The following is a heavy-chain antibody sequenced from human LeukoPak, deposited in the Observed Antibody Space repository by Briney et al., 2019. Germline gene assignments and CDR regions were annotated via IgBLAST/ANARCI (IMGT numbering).Heavy chain of an antibody. J-gene: IGHJ4*02. V-gene: IGHV3-43*01. D-gene: IGHD6-19*01. CDR2: ISWDGTT. CDR1: GCTFVDYT. CDR3: VKDLSFESSGHVFEY. Sequence: VGSLRLSCAASGCTFVDYTMDWVRQAPGKTLEWVSLISWDGTTYYTDSVKGRFTMPRDNSKNSLYLQMDTLRSEDTAFYYCVKDLSFESSGHVFEYWGKGTLVTVSS.